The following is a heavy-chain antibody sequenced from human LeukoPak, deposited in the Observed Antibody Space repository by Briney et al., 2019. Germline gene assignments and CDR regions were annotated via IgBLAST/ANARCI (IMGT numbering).Heavy chain of an antibody. Sequence: GGSLRLSCAASGFTFDDYAMHWVRQVPGKGLEWVAGISWNSGSITYADSVKGRFTISRDNAKNSLYLQMNSLRIEDTALYYCAKSRSGSYDSWGQGTLVTVSS. V-gene: IGHV3-9*01. D-gene: IGHD1-26*01. CDR2: ISWNSGSI. CDR3: AKSRSGSYDS. CDR1: GFTFDDYA. J-gene: IGHJ5*01.